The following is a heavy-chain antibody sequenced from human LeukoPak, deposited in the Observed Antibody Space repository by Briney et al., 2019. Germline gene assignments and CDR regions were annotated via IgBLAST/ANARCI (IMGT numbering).Heavy chain of an antibody. CDR2: IYTSGST. V-gene: IGHV4-61*02. Sequence: PSQTLSLTCTVSGGSISSGSYYWSWIRQPAGKGLEWIGRIYTSGSTNYNPSLKSRVTISVDTSKNQFSLKLSSVTAADTAVYYCARNDFWSGYSSWFDIWGQGTMVTVSS. J-gene: IGHJ3*02. D-gene: IGHD3-3*01. CDR1: GGSISSGSYY. CDR3: ARNDFWSGYSSWFDI.